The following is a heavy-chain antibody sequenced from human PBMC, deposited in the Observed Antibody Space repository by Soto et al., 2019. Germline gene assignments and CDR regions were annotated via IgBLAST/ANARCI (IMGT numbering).Heavy chain of an antibody. Sequence: PGGSLRLSCAASGFPFSSYSMNWVRQAPGKGLEWVSSISSSSSTIYYADSVKGRFTISRDNAKNSLYLQMNSLRAEDTAVYYSARDRIAARFGYYYYYGMDVWGQGTTVTVSS. J-gene: IGHJ6*02. CDR3: ARDRIAARFGYYYYYGMDV. CDR2: ISSSSSTI. D-gene: IGHD6-6*01. CDR1: GFPFSSYS. V-gene: IGHV3-21*01.